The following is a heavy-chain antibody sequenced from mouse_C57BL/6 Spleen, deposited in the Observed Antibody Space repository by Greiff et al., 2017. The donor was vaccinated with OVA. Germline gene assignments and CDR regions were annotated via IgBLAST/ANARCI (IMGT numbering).Heavy chain of an antibody. D-gene: IGHD1-1*01. CDR2: IYPGDGDT. CDR1: GYAFSSSW. Sequence: VQLQQSGPELVKPGASVKISCKASGYAFSSSWMNWVKQRPGTGLEWIGRIYPGDGDTNYNGKFKGKATLTADKSSSTAYMQLSSLTSEDSAVYFCARTTTVVADYWGQGTTLTVSS. J-gene: IGHJ2*01. V-gene: IGHV1-82*01. CDR3: ARTTTVVADY.